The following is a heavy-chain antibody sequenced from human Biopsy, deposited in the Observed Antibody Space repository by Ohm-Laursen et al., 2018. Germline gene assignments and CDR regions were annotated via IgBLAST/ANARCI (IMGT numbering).Heavy chain of an antibody. D-gene: IGHD6-19*01. CDR1: GYSFTSYY. Sequence: ASVKVSYKTSGYSFTSYYMHWVRQAPGQGLEWMGMINPSGSTTSYPQIFQGRVTMTRDTSKGTVYMELGSLRSADTAVYFCARNTGWYGDLYYFDYWGQGTLVTVSS. V-gene: IGHV1-46*01. J-gene: IGHJ4*02. CDR2: INPSGSTT. CDR3: ARNTGWYGDLYYFDY.